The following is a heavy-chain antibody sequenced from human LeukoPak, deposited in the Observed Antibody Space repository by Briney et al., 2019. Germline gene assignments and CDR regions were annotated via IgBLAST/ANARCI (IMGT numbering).Heavy chain of an antibody. Sequence: GGSLRLSCAASGFTFNNYEMNWVRQAPGKGLEWVSSISSSGGTRYYGDSVKGRFTISRDTAKNSLYLQMNSLRGEDTAVYYCARGPEDYYDSSGYFYFWGQGTLVTVSS. J-gene: IGHJ4*02. CDR2: ISSSGGTR. D-gene: IGHD3-22*01. V-gene: IGHV3-48*03. CDR1: GFTFNNYE. CDR3: ARGPEDYYDSSGYFYF.